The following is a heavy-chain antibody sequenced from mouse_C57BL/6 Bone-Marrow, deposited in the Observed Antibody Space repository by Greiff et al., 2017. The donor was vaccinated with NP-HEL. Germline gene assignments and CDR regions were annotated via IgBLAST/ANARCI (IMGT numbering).Heavy chain of an antibody. Sequence: EVKVVESEGGLVQPGSSMKLSCTASGFTFSDYYMAWVRQVPEKGLEWVANINYDGSSTYYLDSLKSRFIISRDNAKNILYLQMSSLKSEDTATYYCARVTGYYAMDYWGQGTSVTVSS. J-gene: IGHJ4*01. CDR2: INYDGSST. CDR3: ARVTGYYAMDY. D-gene: IGHD4-1*01. CDR1: GFTFSDYY. V-gene: IGHV5-16*01.